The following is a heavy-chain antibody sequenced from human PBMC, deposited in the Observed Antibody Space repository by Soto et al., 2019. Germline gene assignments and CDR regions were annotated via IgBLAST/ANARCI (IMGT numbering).Heavy chain of an antibody. CDR3: ARRGPNQGNSYYYED. CDR2: IIPIFGTA. D-gene: IGHD5-12*01. J-gene: IGHJ4*02. CDR1: GGTFSSYA. V-gene: IGHV1-69*01. Sequence: QVQLVQSGTEVKKPGSSVKVSCKASGGTFSSYAISWVRQAPGQGLEWMGGIIPIFGTANYAQKFQGRVTITADESTSTAYMELSSLRSEDTAVYYCARRGPNQGNSYYYEDWGQGTLVTVSS.